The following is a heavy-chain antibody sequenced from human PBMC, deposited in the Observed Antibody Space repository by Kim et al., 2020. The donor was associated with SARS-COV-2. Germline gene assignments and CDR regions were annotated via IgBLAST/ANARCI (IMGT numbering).Heavy chain of an antibody. CDR1: GGSISSSSYY. Sequence: SETLSLTCTVSGGSISSSSYYWGWIRQPPGKGLEWIGSIYYSGSTYYNPSLKSRVTISVDTSKNQFSLKLSSVTAADTAVYYCARDPPKGGLSTGWFDPWGQGTLVTVSS. D-gene: IGHD1-26*01. CDR3: ARDPPKGGLSTGWFDP. J-gene: IGHJ5*02. CDR2: IYYSGST. V-gene: IGHV4-39*07.